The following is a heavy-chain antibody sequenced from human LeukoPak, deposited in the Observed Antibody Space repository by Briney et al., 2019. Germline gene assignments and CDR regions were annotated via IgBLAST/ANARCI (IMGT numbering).Heavy chain of an antibody. V-gene: IGHV4-38-2*01. CDR1: GYSISSGYY. CDR3: ARTSGSGSYYLDY. CDR2: IYHSGST. J-gene: IGHJ4*02. Sequence: KSSETLSLTCAVSGYSISSGYYWGWIRQPPGKGLEWIGSIYHSGSTYYNPSLKSRVTISVDTSKNQFSLKLSSVTAADTAVYYCARTSGSGSYYLDYSGQGTLVTVSS. D-gene: IGHD3-10*01.